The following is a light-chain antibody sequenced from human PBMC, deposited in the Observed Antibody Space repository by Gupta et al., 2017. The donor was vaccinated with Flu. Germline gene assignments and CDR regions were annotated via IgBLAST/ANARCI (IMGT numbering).Light chain of an antibody. V-gene: IGLV3-21*03. J-gene: IGLJ3*02. CDR1: NREANG. Sequence: GKTARIACEGSNREANGVHWYQKKPGTAPGLVLYDDTDRPSGIPERLSGSNSGNTATLTISTVEAGDEAEYYWQVWEVRRAHWVFGGGTKMTVL. CDR2: DDT. CDR3: QVWEVRRAHWV.